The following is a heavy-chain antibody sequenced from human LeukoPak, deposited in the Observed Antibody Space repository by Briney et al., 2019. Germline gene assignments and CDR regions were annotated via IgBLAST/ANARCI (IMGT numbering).Heavy chain of an antibody. D-gene: IGHD6-19*01. CDR1: GDSISTSNSY. J-gene: IGHJ4*02. CDR3: ARTSGFRVAEKYYFDY. V-gene: IGHV4-39*01. CDR2: IYYSGNT. Sequence: SEILSLTCTVSGDSISTSNSYWGWIRQPPGKGLEWIGSIYYSGNTYYNASLKSRVTISVDTSKNQFSLKLTSVTAADTAVYYCARTSGFRVAEKYYFDYWGQGTLVTVSS.